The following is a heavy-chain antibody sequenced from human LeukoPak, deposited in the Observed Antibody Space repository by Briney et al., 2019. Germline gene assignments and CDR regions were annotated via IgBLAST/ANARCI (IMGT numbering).Heavy chain of an antibody. D-gene: IGHD3-16*01. CDR2: IYSGGNT. CDR3: ARDLRLNGGY. CDR1: GFTFSSIA. J-gene: IGHJ4*02. V-gene: IGHV3-66*01. Sequence: GGSLRLSCAASGFTFSSIAMNWVRQAPGKGLEWVSVIYSGGNTDYADSVKGRFTVSRDNYKNTVYLQMNSLRAEDTAVYYCARDLRLNGGYWGQGTLVTVSS.